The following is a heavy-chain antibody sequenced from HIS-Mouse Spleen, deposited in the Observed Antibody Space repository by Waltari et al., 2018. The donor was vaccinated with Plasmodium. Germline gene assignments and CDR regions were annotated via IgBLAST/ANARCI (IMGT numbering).Heavy chain of an antibody. CDR3: ASSWYWYFDL. D-gene: IGHD6-13*01. CDR1: GCTFSSYW. V-gene: IGHV3-7*01. Sequence: EVQLVESGGGLVKPGGSLRLSCAAAGCTFSSYWMSWVRQAPGKGLEWVANIKQDGSEKYYVDSVKGRFTISRDNAKNSLYLQMNSLRAEDTAVYYCASSWYWYFDLWGRGTLVTVSS. J-gene: IGHJ2*01. CDR2: IKQDGSEK.